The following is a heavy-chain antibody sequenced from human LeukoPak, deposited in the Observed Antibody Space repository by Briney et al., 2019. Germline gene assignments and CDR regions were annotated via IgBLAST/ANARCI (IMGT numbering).Heavy chain of an antibody. J-gene: IGHJ4*02. CDR3: ARDRKADYYDILTGYYNPYYFDY. V-gene: IGHV3-20*04. Sequence: GGSLGLSCAASGFTFDDYGMSWVRQAPGKGLEWVSGINWNGGSTGYADSVKGRFTISRDNAKNSLYLQMNSLRAEDTALYYCARDRKADYYDILTGYYNPYYFDYWGQGTLVTVSS. CDR2: INWNGGST. D-gene: IGHD3-9*01. CDR1: GFTFDDYG.